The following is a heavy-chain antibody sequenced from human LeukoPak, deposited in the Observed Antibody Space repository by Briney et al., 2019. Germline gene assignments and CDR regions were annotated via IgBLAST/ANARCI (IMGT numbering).Heavy chain of an antibody. J-gene: IGHJ4*02. Sequence: GGTLRLSCVASGFTFSSFAMSWVRQAPGKGLEWVSTITADGGTTYYADSVKGRFTISRDNSKNTLYLQMNSLRAEDTALYYCAKMSGYFDYWGRGTLVTVSS. CDR1: GFTFSSFA. CDR2: ITADGGTT. CDR3: AKMSGYFDY. V-gene: IGHV3-23*01. D-gene: IGHD5/OR15-5a*01.